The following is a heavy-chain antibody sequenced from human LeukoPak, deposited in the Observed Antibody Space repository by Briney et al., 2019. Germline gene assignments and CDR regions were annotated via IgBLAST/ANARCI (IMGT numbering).Heavy chain of an antibody. CDR2: ISWNSGSI. J-gene: IGHJ6*02. Sequence: GGSLRLSCAASGFTFDDYAMHWVRQAPGKGLEWVSGISWNSGSIGYADSVKGRFTISRDNAKNSLYLQMNSLRAEDTALYYCAKGISPAAIYYGMDVWGQGTTVTVSS. D-gene: IGHD2-2*02. CDR1: GFTFDDYA. CDR3: AKGISPAAIYYGMDV. V-gene: IGHV3-9*01.